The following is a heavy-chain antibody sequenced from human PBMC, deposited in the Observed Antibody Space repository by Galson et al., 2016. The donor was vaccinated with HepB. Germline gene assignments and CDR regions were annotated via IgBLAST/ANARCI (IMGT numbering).Heavy chain of an antibody. CDR3: ARGDVGFFDS. Sequence: TLSLTCAVYGGSISGRYYSWSWIRQSPGRGLEWMGYIFHTGSTYYNPSLKNRITISEDSSKNQFSLRLYSVTAADTAVYFCARGDVGFFDSWGQGMLVTVSA. CDR2: IFHTGST. D-gene: IGHD6-25*01. CDR1: GGSISGRYYS. V-gene: IGHV4-30-2*06. J-gene: IGHJ4*02.